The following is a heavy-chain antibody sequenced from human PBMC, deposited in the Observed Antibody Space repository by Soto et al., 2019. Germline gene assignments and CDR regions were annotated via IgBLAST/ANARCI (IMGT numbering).Heavy chain of an antibody. V-gene: IGHV4-59*01. D-gene: IGHD3-22*01. CDR2: IHYSGRT. CDR3: ARGRDYYDSSGYNMYFDY. Sequence: LSLTCTVSGGSISSYYWSCSRQPPGNGLQWFGYIHYSGRTNYNPALKSRGTISVDTSKNQFSLRLSSVTAADTAVYYCARGRDYYDSSGYNMYFDYWGQGTLVTVSS. J-gene: IGHJ4*02. CDR1: GGSISSYY.